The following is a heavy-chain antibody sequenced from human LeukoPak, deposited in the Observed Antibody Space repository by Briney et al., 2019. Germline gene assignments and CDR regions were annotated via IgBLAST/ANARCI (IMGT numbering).Heavy chain of an antibody. V-gene: IGHV1-69*13. CDR3: ARDLDIAAAGGEGDY. CDR2: IIPIFGTA. CDR1: GYTFTSYG. D-gene: IGHD6-13*01. J-gene: IGHJ4*02. Sequence: GASVKVSCKASGYTFTSYGISWVRQAPGQGLEWMGGIIPIFGTANYAQKFQGRVTITADESTSTAYMELSSLRSEDTAVYYCARDLDIAAAGGEGDYWGQGTLVTVSS.